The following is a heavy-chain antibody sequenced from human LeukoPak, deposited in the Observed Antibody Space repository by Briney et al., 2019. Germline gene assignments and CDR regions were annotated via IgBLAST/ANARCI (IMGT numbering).Heavy chain of an antibody. CDR2: INTDWTVT. D-gene: IGHD6-19*01. Sequence: GGSLRLSSSASGCTFSKNWMLLVRQAPGKGLEIVSRINTDWTVTTYADSVKGRFTVSRDNADNTMFLQMNRVIDDGTAVYYCATKQWLAPPPDSWGQGTPVTVSS. CDR3: ATKQWLAPPPDS. V-gene: IGHV3-74*01. CDR1: GCTFSKNW. J-gene: IGHJ4*02.